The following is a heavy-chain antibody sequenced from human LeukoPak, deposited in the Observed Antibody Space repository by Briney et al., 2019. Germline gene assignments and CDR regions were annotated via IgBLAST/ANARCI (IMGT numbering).Heavy chain of an antibody. D-gene: IGHD1-26*01. V-gene: IGHV4-39*01. CDR2: IYYSGST. Sequence: SETLSLTCTVSGGSISSSSYYWGWIRQPPGKGLEWIGSIYYSGSTYYNPSLKSRVTISVDTSKNQFSLKLSSVTAADTAVYYCARSIGGATGGFDYWGQGTLVTVSS. CDR3: ARSIGGATGGFDY. CDR1: GGSISSSSYY. J-gene: IGHJ4*02.